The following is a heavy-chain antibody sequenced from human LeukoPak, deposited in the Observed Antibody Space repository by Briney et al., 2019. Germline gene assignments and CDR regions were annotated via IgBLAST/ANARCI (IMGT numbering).Heavy chain of an antibody. Sequence: GESLKISCKGSGYSFTSYWIGWVRQMPGKGLEWMGIIYPGDSDTRYSPSFQGQVTISADKSIGTAYLQWSSLKASDTAMYYCARQGTYYYDSSGYSADYWGQGTLVTVSS. CDR2: IYPGDSDT. V-gene: IGHV5-51*01. D-gene: IGHD3-22*01. CDR1: GYSFTSYW. J-gene: IGHJ4*02. CDR3: ARQGTYYYDSSGYSADY.